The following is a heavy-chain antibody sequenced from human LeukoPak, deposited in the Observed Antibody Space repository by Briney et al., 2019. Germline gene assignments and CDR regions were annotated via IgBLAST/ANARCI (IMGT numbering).Heavy chain of an antibody. D-gene: IGHD3-10*01. J-gene: IGHJ5*02. V-gene: IGHV4-34*01. CDR2: INHSGST. Sequence: PSETLSLTCAVYGGSFSGYYWSWIRQPPGKGLEWIGEINHSGSTNYNPSLKSRVTISVDTSKNQFSLKLSSVTAADTAVYYCARLRYYYGSGSYTNWFDPWGQGTLVTVSS. CDR3: ARLRYYYGSGSYTNWFDP. CDR1: GGSFSGYY.